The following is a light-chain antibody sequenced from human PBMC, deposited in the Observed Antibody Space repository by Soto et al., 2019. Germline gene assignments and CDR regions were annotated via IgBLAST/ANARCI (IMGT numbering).Light chain of an antibody. CDR2: GAS. Sequence: EVVLTQSPGTLSLSPGERATLSCRASQSVSSSYLAWYQQKPGQAPRLLIYGASSRATGIPDRFSGSGSGTDFTLTISRLEPEDFAVYYCQQYGWSLLTFGGGTKVEIK. V-gene: IGKV3-20*01. CDR1: QSVSSSY. J-gene: IGKJ4*01. CDR3: QQYGWSLLT.